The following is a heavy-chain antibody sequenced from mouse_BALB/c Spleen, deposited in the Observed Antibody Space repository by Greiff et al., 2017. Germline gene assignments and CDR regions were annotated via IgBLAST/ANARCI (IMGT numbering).Heavy chain of an antibody. D-gene: IGHD1-1*01. CDR2: ISSGSSTI. Sequence: EVQLQESGGGLVQPGGSRKLSCAASGFTFSSFGMHWVRQAPEKGLEWVAYISSGSSTIYYADTVKGRFTISRDNPKNTLFLQMTSLRSEDTAMDYCARAYYGSSYLDYWGEGTTLTVSS. CDR3: ARAYYGSSYLDY. V-gene: IGHV5-17*02. J-gene: IGHJ2*01. CDR1: GFTFSSFG.